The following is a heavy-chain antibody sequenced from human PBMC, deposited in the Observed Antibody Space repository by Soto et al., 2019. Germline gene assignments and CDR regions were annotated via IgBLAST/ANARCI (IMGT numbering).Heavy chain of an antibody. D-gene: IGHD3-22*01. CDR1: GGSISSYY. CDR2: IYTSGST. Sequence: SETLSLTCTVSGGSISSYYWSWIRQPAGKGLEWIGRIYTSGSTNYNPSLKSRVTMSVDTSKNQFSLKLSSVTAADTAVYYCARQIVVVTPYVRDIYFDYWGQGTLVTVSS. CDR3: ARQIVVVTPYVRDIYFDY. J-gene: IGHJ4*02. V-gene: IGHV4-4*07.